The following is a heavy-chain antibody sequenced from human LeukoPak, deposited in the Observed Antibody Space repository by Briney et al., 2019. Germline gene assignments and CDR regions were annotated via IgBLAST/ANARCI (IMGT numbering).Heavy chain of an antibody. Sequence: SVKVSCKASGGTFSSYAISWVRQAPGQGLEWMGRIIPIFGTANYAQKFQGRVTITTDESTSTAYMELRSLRSDDTAVYYCARTPSYYGSGSYKSRKYWYFDLWGRGTLVTVSS. CDR2: IIPIFGTA. V-gene: IGHV1-69*05. J-gene: IGHJ2*01. D-gene: IGHD3-10*01. CDR3: ARTPSYYGSGSYKSRKYWYFDL. CDR1: GGTFSSYA.